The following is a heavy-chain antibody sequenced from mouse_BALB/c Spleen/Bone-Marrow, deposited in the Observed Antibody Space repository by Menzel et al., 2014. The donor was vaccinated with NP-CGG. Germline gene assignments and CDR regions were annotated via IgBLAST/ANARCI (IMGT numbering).Heavy chain of an antibody. CDR3: ARELGAWFAY. D-gene: IGHD4-1*01. CDR2: IWAGGNT. V-gene: IGHV2-9*02. Sequence: VKLMESGPGLVAPSQSLSITCTVSGFSLTSYGVHWVRQPPGKGLEWLGIIWAGGNTNYNSALMSRLSISKDNSKSXVFLKMNSLQTDDTAMYYCARELGAWFAYWGQGTLVTVSA. CDR1: GFSLTSYG. J-gene: IGHJ3*01.